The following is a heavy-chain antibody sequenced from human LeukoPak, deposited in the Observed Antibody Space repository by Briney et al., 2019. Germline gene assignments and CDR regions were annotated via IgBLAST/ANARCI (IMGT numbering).Heavy chain of an antibody. CDR3: ARDLHCGGDCYPLTY. D-gene: IGHD2-21*01. CDR2: ISINNSTK. V-gene: IGHV3-48*01. J-gene: IGHJ4*02. CDR1: GFTFSSYR. Sequence: GRSLRLSCAASGFTFSSYRMNWVRQAPGKGLEWVSYISINNSTKYYADSVKGRFTISRDNAKNSLYLQMTSLRAEDTAVYYCARDLHCGGDCYPLTYWGQGTMVTVSS.